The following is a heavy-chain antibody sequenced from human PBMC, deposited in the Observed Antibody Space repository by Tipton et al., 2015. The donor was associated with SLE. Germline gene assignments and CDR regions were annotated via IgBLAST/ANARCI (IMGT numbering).Heavy chain of an antibody. Sequence: QSGAEVKKPGEALQISCKTSGFSFTNSWIVWFRHMPGKGLECMGMIDPSVSDTRYNPSFQGHVSMSIDRSTTTAYLQWRSLKASDTAMYFCARRWVQTVFDYWGQGTLVTVSS. D-gene: IGHD3-10*01. V-gene: IGHV5-51*03. J-gene: IGHJ4*02. CDR1: GFSFTNSW. CDR2: IDPSVSDT. CDR3: ARRWVQTVFDY.